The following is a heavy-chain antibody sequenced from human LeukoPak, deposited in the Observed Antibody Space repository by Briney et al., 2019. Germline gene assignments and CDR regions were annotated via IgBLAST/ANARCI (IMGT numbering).Heavy chain of an antibody. Sequence: PAGSLRLSCAASGFTFSSYAMSWVRHAPGKGLECVSGISAGGGSTYYADSVKGRFTISGDSSKNILYLQMNSLRAEDTAVYYCAKARSNDFWGQGTLVTVSS. J-gene: IGHJ4*02. CDR3: AKARSNDF. V-gene: IGHV3-23*01. D-gene: IGHD4-11*01. CDR1: GFTFSSYA. CDR2: ISAGGGST.